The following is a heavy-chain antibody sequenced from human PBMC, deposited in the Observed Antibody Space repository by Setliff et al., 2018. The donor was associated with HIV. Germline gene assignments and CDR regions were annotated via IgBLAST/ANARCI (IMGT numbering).Heavy chain of an antibody. V-gene: IGHV1-69*10. Sequence: KVSCKTSGGTFNNYAFSWVRQAPGQGLEWMGGIIPILGIANYAQKIQGRATITADESTSTVYMELSSLRSDDSAVYYCAIEPTGYGDYVYFDYWGQGTLVTSPQ. CDR3: AIEPTGYGDYVYFDY. D-gene: IGHD4-17*01. J-gene: IGHJ4*02. CDR1: GGTFNNYA. CDR2: IIPILGIA.